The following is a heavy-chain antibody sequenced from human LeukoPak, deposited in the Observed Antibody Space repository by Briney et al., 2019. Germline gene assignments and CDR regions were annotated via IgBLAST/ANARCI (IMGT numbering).Heavy chain of an antibody. CDR3: ARDVTTRVPRGPYYFDY. CDR2: ISAYNDNT. CDR1: GYTFTSYG. Sequence: GASVKVSCKASGYTFTSYGISWVRQAPGQGLEWMGWISAYNDNTNYAQKLQGRVTMTTDTSTSTAYMELRSLRSDDTAVYYCARDVTTRVPRGPYYFDYWGQGTLVTVSS. V-gene: IGHV1-18*01. D-gene: IGHD3-10*01. J-gene: IGHJ4*02.